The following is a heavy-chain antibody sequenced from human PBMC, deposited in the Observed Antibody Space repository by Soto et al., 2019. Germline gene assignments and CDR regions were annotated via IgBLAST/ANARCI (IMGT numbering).Heavy chain of an antibody. CDR2: ISSNGGST. CDR3: VKGNYYDSSGYYWGSYFDY. V-gene: IGHV3-64D*08. Sequence: GGSLRLSCSASGFTFSSYAMHWVRQAPGKGLDYVSAISSNGGSTYYADSVKGRFTISRDNSKNTLYLQMSSLRAGDTAVYYCVKGNYYDSSGYYWGSYFDYWGQGTLVTVSS. CDR1: GFTFSSYA. D-gene: IGHD3-22*01. J-gene: IGHJ4*02.